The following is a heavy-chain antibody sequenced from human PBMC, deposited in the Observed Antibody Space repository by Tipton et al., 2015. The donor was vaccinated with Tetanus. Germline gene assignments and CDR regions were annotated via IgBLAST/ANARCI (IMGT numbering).Heavy chain of an antibody. CDR1: GASINVYY. V-gene: IGHV4-59*12. D-gene: IGHD6-25*01. J-gene: IGHJ6*02. CDR2: IYYSGST. CDR3: ARMQRYGMDV. Sequence: TLSLTCTVPGASINVYYWSWLRQPPGKGLEWIGYIYYSGSTNYNPSLKSRLTMSVDTSKNQFSLRLNSVTAADTAVYYRARMQRYGMDVWGQGTTVTVSS.